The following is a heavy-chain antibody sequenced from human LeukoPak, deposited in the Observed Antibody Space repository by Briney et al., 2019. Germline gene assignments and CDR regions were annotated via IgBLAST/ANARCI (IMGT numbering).Heavy chain of an antibody. CDR1: GASISSYY. D-gene: IGHD3-10*01. J-gene: IGHJ6*03. Sequence: SETLSLTCTVSGASISSYYWSWIRQPPGKGLEWIGYIYYSGSTNYNPSLKSRVTISVDTSKNQFSLKLSSVTAADTAVYYCARTYGSGSYYRTDYYYYYMDVWGKGTTVTVSS. CDR2: IYYSGST. V-gene: IGHV4-59*01. CDR3: ARTYGSGSYYRTDYYYYYMDV.